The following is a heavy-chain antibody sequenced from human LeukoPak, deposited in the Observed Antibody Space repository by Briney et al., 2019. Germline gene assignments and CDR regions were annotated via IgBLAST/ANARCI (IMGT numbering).Heavy chain of an antibody. D-gene: IGHD2-15*01. CDR3: ARVGGYCSGGTCYLLRFDY. Sequence: GGSMRLSCAASGFTFSSYSMNWVRQAPGKGLEWVSYISSSGSTIYYADSVKGRFTISRDNAKNSLYLQMNSLRAEDTAVYYCARVGGYCSGGTCYLLRFDYWGQGTLVTVSS. CDR1: GFTFSSYS. V-gene: IGHV3-48*01. J-gene: IGHJ4*02. CDR2: ISSSGSTI.